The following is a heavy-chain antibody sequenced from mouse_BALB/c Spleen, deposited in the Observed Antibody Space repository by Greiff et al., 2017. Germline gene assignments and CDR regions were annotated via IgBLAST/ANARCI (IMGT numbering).Heavy chain of an antibody. CDR3: TNYGYDPVFDY. Sequence: EVQLQESGTVLARPGASVKMSCKASGYTFTSYWMHWVKQRPGQGLEWIGAIYPGNSDTSYNQKFKGKAKLTAVTSTSTAYMELSSLTNEDSAVYYCTNYGYDPVFDYWGQGTTLTVSS. CDR2: IYPGNSDT. CDR1: GYTFTSYW. J-gene: IGHJ2*01. D-gene: IGHD2-2*01. V-gene: IGHV1-5*01.